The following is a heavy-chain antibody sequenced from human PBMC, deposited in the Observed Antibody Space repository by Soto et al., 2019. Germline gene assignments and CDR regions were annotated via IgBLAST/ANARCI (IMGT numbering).Heavy chain of an antibody. CDR1: GFTFSSYA. CDR3: AKVVLSGWYEGSYYFDY. Sequence: EVQLLESGGGLVQPGGSLRLSCAASGFTFSSYAMSWVRQAPGKGLEWVSAISGSGGSTYYADSVKGRFTISRDNSKNTLYLQMNSLRAEDTAVYYCAKVVLSGWYEGSYYFDYWGQGTLVTVSS. CDR2: ISGSGGST. D-gene: IGHD6-19*01. V-gene: IGHV3-23*01. J-gene: IGHJ4*02.